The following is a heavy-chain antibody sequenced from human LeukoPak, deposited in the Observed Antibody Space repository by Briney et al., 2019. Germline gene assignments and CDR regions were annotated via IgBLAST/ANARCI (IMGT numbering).Heavy chain of an antibody. V-gene: IGHV3-21*01. Sequence: GGSLRLSCAASGFTFSIYSMNWVRQAPGKGLEWVSSISSSSSYIYYADSVKGRFTISRDNAKNSPYLQMNSLRAEDTAVYYCARVRPYSSGLLDYWGQGTLVTVSS. D-gene: IGHD6-19*01. J-gene: IGHJ4*02. CDR3: ARVRPYSSGLLDY. CDR2: ISSSSSYI. CDR1: GFTFSIYS.